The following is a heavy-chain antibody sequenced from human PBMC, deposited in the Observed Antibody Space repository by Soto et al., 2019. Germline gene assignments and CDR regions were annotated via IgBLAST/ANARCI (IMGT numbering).Heavy chain of an antibody. CDR2: ISDTGGST. Sequence: EVQLLESGGGLVQPGGSLRLSCAASGFTFSSYAMSWVRQAPGKGLEWVSRISDTGGSTYYEDSVKGRFTISRDSSKNTLYLQMNSLRADDTAIYYCAKVGELAVGGFDYWGQGTLVTVSS. CDR1: GFTFSSYA. J-gene: IGHJ4*02. CDR3: AKVGELAVGGFDY. D-gene: IGHD2-15*01. V-gene: IGHV3-23*01.